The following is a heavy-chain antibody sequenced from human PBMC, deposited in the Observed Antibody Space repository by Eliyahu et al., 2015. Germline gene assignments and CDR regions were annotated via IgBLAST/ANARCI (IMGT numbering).Heavy chain of an antibody. J-gene: IGHJ4*02. CDR2: ISSSSSYI. D-gene: IGHD3-10*01. CDR1: GXTFSSYW. V-gene: IGHV3-21*01. CDR3: ARSTPYYGSED. Sequence: EVQLVESGGGXVQPXGSLRLSXAXSGXTFSSYWMSWVRQAPGKGLEWVSSISSSSSYIYYADSVKGRFTISRDNAKNSLYLQMNSLRAEDTAVYYCARSTPYYGSEDWGQGTLVTVSS.